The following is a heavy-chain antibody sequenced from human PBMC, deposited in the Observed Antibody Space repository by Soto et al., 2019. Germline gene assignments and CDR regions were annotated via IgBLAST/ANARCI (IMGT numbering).Heavy chain of an antibody. Sequence: QVQLVQSGAEVKKPGASVKVSCKTSGYAFTGFYIHWVRQAPGQGLEWMGWIRPNTGGTSYAQKFQGRVTMTRDTSISTAYMELTRLRSDDTAVFYCARVRQPVLDYFDYWGQGTLVTVSS. J-gene: IGHJ4*02. V-gene: IGHV1-2*02. CDR2: IRPNTGGT. CDR1: GYAFTGFY. D-gene: IGHD3-3*01. CDR3: ARVRQPVLDYFDY.